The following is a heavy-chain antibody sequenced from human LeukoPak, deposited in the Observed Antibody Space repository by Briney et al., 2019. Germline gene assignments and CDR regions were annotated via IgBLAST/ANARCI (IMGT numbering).Heavy chain of an antibody. Sequence: PSETLSLTCTASGGSISHYYWSWIRQPPGKGLEWIGYIYYSGTTNYNPSLKSRVTISVDTSKNQFSLKLNSVTAADTAVYYCAREDPQTKVPEGMDVWGQGTTVTVSS. J-gene: IGHJ6*02. D-gene: IGHD4/OR15-4a*01. CDR1: GGSISHYY. CDR3: AREDPQTKVPEGMDV. V-gene: IGHV4-59*01. CDR2: IYYSGTT.